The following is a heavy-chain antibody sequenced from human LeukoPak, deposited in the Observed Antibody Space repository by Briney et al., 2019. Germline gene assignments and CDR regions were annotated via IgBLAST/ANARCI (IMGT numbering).Heavy chain of an antibody. J-gene: IGHJ4*02. V-gene: IGHV4-61*02. CDR3: ASTKVYYYGSESYYSLDY. CDR1: GGSISSGNYY. Sequence: SQTLSLTCTVSGGSISSGNYYWSWIRQPAGKGLEWIGRVYTSGSTNYNPSLKSRVTISVDTSKNQFSLKLSSVTAADTAVYYCASTKVYYYGSESYYSLDYWGQGTLVTVSS. CDR2: VYTSGST. D-gene: IGHD3-10*01.